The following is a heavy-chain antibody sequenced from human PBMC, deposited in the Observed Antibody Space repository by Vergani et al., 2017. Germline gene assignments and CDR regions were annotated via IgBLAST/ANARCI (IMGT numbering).Heavy chain of an antibody. Sequence: QVQLVQSGAEVKKPGSSVKVSCKASGYTFTSYGISWVRQAPGQGLEWMGGFDPEDGETIYAQKFQGRVTMTEDTSTDTAYMELSSLRSEDTAVYYCATEQIAAAEGMDVWGQGTTVTVSS. J-gene: IGHJ6*02. CDR3: ATEQIAAAEGMDV. CDR1: GYTFTSYG. D-gene: IGHD6-13*01. V-gene: IGHV1-24*01. CDR2: FDPEDGET.